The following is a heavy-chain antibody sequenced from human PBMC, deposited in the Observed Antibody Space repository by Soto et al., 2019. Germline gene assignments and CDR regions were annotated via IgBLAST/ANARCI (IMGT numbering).Heavy chain of an antibody. Sequence: SETLSLTCTVSGGSISSYYWSWIRQPPGKGLEWIGYIYYSGSTNYNPSLKSRVTISVDTSKNQFSLKLSSVTAADTAVYYCARDSSGWYFGWFDRWGQGTLVTVSS. CDR2: IYYSGST. CDR3: ARDSSGWYFGWFDR. CDR1: GGSISSYY. D-gene: IGHD6-19*01. J-gene: IGHJ5*02. V-gene: IGHV4-59*01.